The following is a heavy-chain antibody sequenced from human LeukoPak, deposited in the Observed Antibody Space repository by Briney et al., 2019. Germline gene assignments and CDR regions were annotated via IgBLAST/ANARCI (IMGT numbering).Heavy chain of an antibody. CDR3: ARWTRFRFGSGRSPFDY. D-gene: IGHD3-10*01. Sequence: GGSLRLSCAASGFTFSSCWMSWVRQAPGKGLEWVANIKQDGSEKYYVDSVKGRFTISRDNAKNSLHLQMNSVRVEDTAVYYCARWTRFRFGSGRSPFDYWGQGTLVTVSS. CDR2: IKQDGSEK. V-gene: IGHV3-7*01. CDR1: GFTFSSCW. J-gene: IGHJ4*02.